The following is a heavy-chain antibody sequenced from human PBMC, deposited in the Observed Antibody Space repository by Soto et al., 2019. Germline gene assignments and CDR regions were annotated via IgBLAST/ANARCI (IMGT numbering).Heavy chain of an antibody. V-gene: IGHV4-30-4*01. Sequence: LSLTCIVSGGSISSDDYYWSWIRQPPGKGLEWVGHIYYTGRTSYNPSLKSRLTISVDTSKNQFSLKLSSVSAADTAVYFCAGDRSNSPDYFDYWGQGTLVTVSS. CDR1: GGSISSDDYY. CDR2: IYYTGRT. CDR3: AGDRSNSPDYFDY. J-gene: IGHJ4*02. D-gene: IGHD6-6*01.